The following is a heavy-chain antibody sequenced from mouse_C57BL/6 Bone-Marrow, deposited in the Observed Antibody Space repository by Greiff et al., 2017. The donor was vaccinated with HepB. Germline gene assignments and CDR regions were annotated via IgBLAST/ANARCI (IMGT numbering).Heavy chain of an antibody. CDR2: IDPETGGT. Sequence: QVQLQQSGAELVRPGASVTLSCKASGYTFTDYEMHWVKQTPVHGLEWIGAIDPETGGTAYNQKFKGKAILTADKSSSTAYMELRRLTSEDSAVYYSTRWDTTVVSNYFDYWGQGTTLTVSS. D-gene: IGHD1-1*01. CDR1: GYTFTDYE. J-gene: IGHJ2*01. CDR3: TRWDTTVVSNYFDY. V-gene: IGHV1-15*01.